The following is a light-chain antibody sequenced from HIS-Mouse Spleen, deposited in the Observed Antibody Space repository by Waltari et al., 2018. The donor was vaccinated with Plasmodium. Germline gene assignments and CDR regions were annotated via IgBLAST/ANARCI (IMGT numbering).Light chain of an antibody. CDR3: CSYAGSSTRWV. CDR2: EGS. V-gene: IGLV2-23*01. J-gene: IGLJ3*02. CDR1: SSDVGSYNL. Sequence: QSALTQPASVSGSPGQSITISCTGTSSDVGSYNLVSWYQQHPGKAPNLMIYEGSKRPSGFSKRFSGSKSGNTASLTIAGLQAEDEADYYCCSYAGSSTRWVFGGGTKLTVL.